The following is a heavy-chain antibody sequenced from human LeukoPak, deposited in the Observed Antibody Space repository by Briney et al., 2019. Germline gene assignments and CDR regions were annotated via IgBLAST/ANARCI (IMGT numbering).Heavy chain of an antibody. Sequence: GASVKVSCKASGGTFSSYAISWVRQAPGQGLEWMGGIIPIFGTANYAQKFQGRVTITADESTSTAYMELSSLRSEDTAVYYCELSGYGSGSHDYWGQGTLVTVSS. CDR3: ELSGYGSGSHDY. D-gene: IGHD3-10*01. CDR2: IIPIFGTA. V-gene: IGHV1-69*13. CDR1: GGTFSSYA. J-gene: IGHJ4*02.